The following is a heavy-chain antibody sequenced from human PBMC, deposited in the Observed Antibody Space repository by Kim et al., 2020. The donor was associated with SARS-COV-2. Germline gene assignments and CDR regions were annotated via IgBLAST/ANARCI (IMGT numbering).Heavy chain of an antibody. CDR3: ARGGRQNHYYYYYGMDV. V-gene: IGHV7-4-1*02. Sequence: ASVKVSCKASGYTFTSYAMNWVRQAPGQGLEWMGWINTNTGNPTYAQGFTGRFVFSLDTSVSTAYLQISSLKAEDTAVYYCARGGRQNHYYYYYGMDVWGQGTTVTVSS. J-gene: IGHJ6*02. CDR2: INTNTGNP. D-gene: IGHD3-16*01. CDR1: GYTFTSYA.